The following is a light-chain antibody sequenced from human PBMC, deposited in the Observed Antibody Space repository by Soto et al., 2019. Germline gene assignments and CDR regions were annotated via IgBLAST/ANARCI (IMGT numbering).Light chain of an antibody. Sequence: IVMTQSPATLSVSPGERATLSCRASQSVRSNLAWYQQKPGQAPRLLIYGASTRATGIPARFSGSGSGTEFTLTISSMQSEDFAVYYCQQYNNWPRTFGQGTKLDIK. CDR3: QQYNNWPRT. J-gene: IGKJ1*01. CDR1: QSVRSN. V-gene: IGKV3-15*01. CDR2: GAS.